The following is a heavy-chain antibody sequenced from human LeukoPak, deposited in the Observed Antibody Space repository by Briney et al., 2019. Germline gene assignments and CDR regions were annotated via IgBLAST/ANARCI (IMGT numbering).Heavy chain of an antibody. Sequence: ASVKVSCKVSGYTLTELSMHWVRQAPGKGREWMGGFYPEDGETIYAQKFQGRVTMTEDTSTDTAYMELSSLRSEDTAVSYCATGVGQGSGSYYNGNDAFDIWGQGTMVTVSS. CDR3: ATGVGQGSGSYYNGNDAFDI. V-gene: IGHV1-24*01. J-gene: IGHJ3*02. CDR2: FYPEDGET. CDR1: GYTLTELS. D-gene: IGHD3-10*01.